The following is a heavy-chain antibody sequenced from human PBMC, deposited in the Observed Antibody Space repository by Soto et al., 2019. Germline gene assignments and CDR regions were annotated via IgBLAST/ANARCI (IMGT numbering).Heavy chain of an antibody. Sequence: VPLLESGGGLEQPGGSLRLSFAASGPSFSSYGMSWVRQAPGKGLEWVSSISGSDGRTYYPDSVKGRFTISRDNSKNTVYLQRNSLRAEDTALYYCGKGGGGKTYRALDYWGQGTLVTVSS. J-gene: IGHJ4*02. D-gene: IGHD3-16*01. CDR2: ISGSDGRT. CDR1: GPSFSSYG. CDR3: GKGGGGKTYRALDY. V-gene: IGHV3-23*01.